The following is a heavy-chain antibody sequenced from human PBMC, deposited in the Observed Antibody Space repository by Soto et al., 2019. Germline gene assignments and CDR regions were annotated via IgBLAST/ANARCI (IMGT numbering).Heavy chain of an antibody. Sequence: SQTLSLTCAISGDSVSSKNAAWIWIRQSPSRGLEWLGRTYYRSNWYSEYAISVGSRITINPDTTKNQFSLQLNSVTPEDTAVYYCAFINDYGYMDVWGKGTTVTVSS. D-gene: IGHD4-17*01. J-gene: IGHJ6*03. CDR2: TYYRSNWYS. V-gene: IGHV6-1*01. CDR3: AFINDYGYMDV. CDR1: GDSVSSKNAA.